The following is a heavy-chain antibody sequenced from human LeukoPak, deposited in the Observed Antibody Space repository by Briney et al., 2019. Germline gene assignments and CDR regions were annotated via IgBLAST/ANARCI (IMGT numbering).Heavy chain of an antibody. CDR3: ARHKADLVATYYFDF. D-gene: IGHD5-12*01. J-gene: IGHJ4*02. Sequence: GASVKVSCKASGYMFIAYGFAWVRQAPGQGLEWLGWIGAKNGYTWYAQKFQDRITMTTDTSTTTAYMELKSLTSDDTAVYYCARHKADLVATYYFDFWGQGTLVTVSS. CDR2: IGAKNGYT. CDR1: GYMFIAYG. V-gene: IGHV1-18*01.